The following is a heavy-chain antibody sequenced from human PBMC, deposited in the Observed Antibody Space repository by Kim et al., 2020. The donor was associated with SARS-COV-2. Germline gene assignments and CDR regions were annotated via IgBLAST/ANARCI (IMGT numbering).Heavy chain of an antibody. CDR1: GGSISSYY. Sequence: SETLSLTCTVSGGSISSYYWSWIRQPPGKGLEWIGYIYYSGSTNYNPSLKSRVTISVDTSKNQFSLKLSSVTAADTAVYYCARDGYYDSSGYYENAGAFDIWGQGTMVTVSS. D-gene: IGHD3-22*01. J-gene: IGHJ3*02. CDR2: IYYSGST. CDR3: ARDGYYDSSGYYENAGAFDI. V-gene: IGHV4-59*01.